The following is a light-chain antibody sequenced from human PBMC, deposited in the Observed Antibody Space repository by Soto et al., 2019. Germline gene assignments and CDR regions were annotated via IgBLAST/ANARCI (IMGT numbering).Light chain of an antibody. CDR3: QQYGSSPPDT. V-gene: IGKV3-20*01. J-gene: IGKJ5*01. Sequence: ENVLTQSPGTLSLSPGERATLSCRASQSVSSSYLAWYQQKPGQAPRLLIYGASSRATGIPDRFSGSGSGTDFTLTISRLEPEDFAVYYCQQYGSSPPDTFGQGTRLEIK. CDR1: QSVSSSY. CDR2: GAS.